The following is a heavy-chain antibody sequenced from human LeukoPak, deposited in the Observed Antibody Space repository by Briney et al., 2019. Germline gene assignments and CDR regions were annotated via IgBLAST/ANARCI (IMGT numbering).Heavy chain of an antibody. J-gene: IGHJ3*02. CDR2: INWNGGST. CDR3: ARDRGCSGGSCYHGAFDI. CDR1: GFTFDDYG. Sequence: PGGSLRLSCAASGFTFDDYGMSWVRHAPGKGLEWVSGINWNGGSTGYADSVKGRFTISGDNAKNSLYLQMNSLRAEDTALYYCARDRGCSGGSCYHGAFDIWGQGTMVTVSS. D-gene: IGHD2-15*01. V-gene: IGHV3-20*04.